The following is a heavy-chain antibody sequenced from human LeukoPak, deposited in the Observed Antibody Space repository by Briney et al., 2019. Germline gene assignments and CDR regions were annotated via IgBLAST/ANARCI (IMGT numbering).Heavy chain of an antibody. CDR3: AKDPTMIVVVIPDY. CDR1: GFTFSSYA. V-gene: IGHV3-23*01. D-gene: IGHD3-22*01. CDR2: ISGSGGST. Sequence: GRSLRLSCAASGFTFSSYAMSWVRQAPGKGLEWVSAISGSGGSTYYADSVKGRFTISRDNSKNTLYLQMNSLRAEDTAVYYCAKDPTMIVVVIPDYWGQGTLVTLSS. J-gene: IGHJ4*02.